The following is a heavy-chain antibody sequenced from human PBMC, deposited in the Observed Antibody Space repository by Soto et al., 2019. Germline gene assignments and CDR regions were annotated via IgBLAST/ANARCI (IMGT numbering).Heavy chain of an antibody. CDR1: GFTFSSYG. CDR2: IWNDGSNK. V-gene: IGHV3-33*01. J-gene: IGHJ4*03. D-gene: IGHD3-10*01. Sequence: GGSLRLSCAVSGFTFSSYGMYWVRQAQGKGLEWVAVIWNDGSNKYYADSVKGRFTISRDNSKNTLYLQMNSLRAAATAVYYCAREYYCSSGSYYKGLLNNYSLMTFWAQGTPV. CDR3: AREYYCSSGSYYKGLLNNYSLMTF.